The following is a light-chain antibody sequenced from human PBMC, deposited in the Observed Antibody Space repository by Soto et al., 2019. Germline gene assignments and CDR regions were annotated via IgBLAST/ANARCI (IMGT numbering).Light chain of an antibody. V-gene: IGLV2-8*01. Sequence: QSALTQPPSASGSPGQSVTISCTGSSSDVGNYNYVSWYQQHPDKAPKLLIYEVSKRPSGVPDRFSGSKSGNTASLTVSGLQADDEADYFCSSYAGSTPVVFGGGTKLTVL. CDR3: SSYAGSTPVV. J-gene: IGLJ2*01. CDR1: SSDVGNYNY. CDR2: EVS.